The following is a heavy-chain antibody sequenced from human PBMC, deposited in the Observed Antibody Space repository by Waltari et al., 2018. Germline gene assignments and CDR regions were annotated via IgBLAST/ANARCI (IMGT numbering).Heavy chain of an antibody. CDR1: GFGFGSYG. V-gene: IGHV3-7*01. D-gene: IGHD3-9*01. J-gene: IGHJ5*01. CDR2: IRQDGSEM. Sequence: VNLVQSGAALVQPGGSLRLSCATSGFGFGSYGMSWVRQAPGKGLEWVGTIRQDGSEMFYADSVRWRFTISRDNVKNSVFLEMDSLSAADTAVYYCARARRGAFDWLMSNWFDSWGQGTLVTVSS. CDR3: ARARRGAFDWLMSNWFDS.